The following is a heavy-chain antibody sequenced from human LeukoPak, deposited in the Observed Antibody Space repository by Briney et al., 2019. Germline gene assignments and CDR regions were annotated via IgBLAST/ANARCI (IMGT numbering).Heavy chain of an antibody. CDR1: GGSISSSRFY. D-gene: IGHD2-15*01. V-gene: IGHV4-39*01. J-gene: IGHJ4*02. Sequence: PSETLSLPCTVSGGSISSSRFYWGWIRQPPGQGLEWFATIYYRGRTYYNPSLKSRVTISVDTSRNQFSLKLSSVTAADTAVYYCARLGSCSGGHCHHDYWGQGTLVTVSS. CDR3: ARLGSCSGGHCHHDY. CDR2: IYYRGRT.